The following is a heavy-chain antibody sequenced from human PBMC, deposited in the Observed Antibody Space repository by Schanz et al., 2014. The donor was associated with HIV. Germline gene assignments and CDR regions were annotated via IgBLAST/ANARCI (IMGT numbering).Heavy chain of an antibody. V-gene: IGHV3-23*04. D-gene: IGHD3-22*01. J-gene: IGHJ4*02. Sequence: QLVESGGVVVQPGGSLRLSCAASGFNFNNYAMTWVRQAPGKGREWVSSISESGGRTYYADSVNGRFTISRDNSKNTLYLQMTTLRTEDTAVYYCAKPEYDSSGNSQSHFDYWGQGTLVTVSS. CDR2: ISESGGRT. CDR1: GFNFNNYA. CDR3: AKPEYDSSGNSQSHFDY.